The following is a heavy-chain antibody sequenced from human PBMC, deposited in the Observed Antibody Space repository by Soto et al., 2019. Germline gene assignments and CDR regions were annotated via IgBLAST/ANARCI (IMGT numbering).Heavy chain of an antibody. J-gene: IGHJ5*02. CDR3: ARGAEMSTLTKWFDP. CDR2: ISRDGNAI. D-gene: IGHD1-1*01. CDR1: VFTFIDYY. V-gene: IGHV3-11*01. Sequence: PGWSLRLSCASSVFTFIDYYMGWIRQAPGKGLEWLAYISRDGNAIFYADSVNGRSTISRDNAKNSLFLQMDDLRAEDTGMFFCARGAEMSTLTKWFDPWGQGTLVTVSS.